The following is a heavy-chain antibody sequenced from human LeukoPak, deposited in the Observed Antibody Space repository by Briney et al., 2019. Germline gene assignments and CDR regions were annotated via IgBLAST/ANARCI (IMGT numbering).Heavy chain of an antibody. D-gene: IGHD6-19*01. V-gene: IGHV1-24*01. CDR3: ALQWLVREWYFDL. Sequence: ASVKVSCKVSGYTLTELSMHWVRQAPGKGLEWMGGFDPEDGETIYAQKFQGRDTMTEDTSTDTAYMELSSLRSEDTAVYYCALQWLVREWYFDLWGRGTLVTVSS. CDR1: GYTLTELS. CDR2: FDPEDGET. J-gene: IGHJ2*01.